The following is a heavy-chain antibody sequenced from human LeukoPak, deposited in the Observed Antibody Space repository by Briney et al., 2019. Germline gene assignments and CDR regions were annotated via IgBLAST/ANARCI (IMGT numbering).Heavy chain of an antibody. V-gene: IGHV4-31*03. Sequence: SETLSLTYTVSGGSISSGGYYWSWIRQHPGKALEWIGYIYYSGSTYYNPSLKSRVTISVDTSKNQFSLKLSSVTAADTAVYYCARLSSSWDSRPPPYGMDVWGQGTTVTVSS. CDR2: IYYSGST. J-gene: IGHJ6*02. CDR1: GGSISSGGYY. CDR3: ARLSSSWDSRPPPYGMDV. D-gene: IGHD6-13*01.